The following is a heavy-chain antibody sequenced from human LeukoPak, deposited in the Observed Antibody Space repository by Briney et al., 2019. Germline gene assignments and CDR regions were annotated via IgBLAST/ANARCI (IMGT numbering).Heavy chain of an antibody. Sequence: SGTLSLTCAVSGGSISSNNWWGWVRQPPGKGLEWIGEIYHSGSPNYNPSLKSRVTISVDKSRNHSSLNLSSVTAADTAVYYCARVNINNWHSCDYWGQGTLVTVSS. CDR2: IYHSGSP. J-gene: IGHJ4*02. D-gene: IGHD1-1*01. CDR3: ARVNINNWHSCDY. CDR1: GGSISSNNW. V-gene: IGHV4-4*02.